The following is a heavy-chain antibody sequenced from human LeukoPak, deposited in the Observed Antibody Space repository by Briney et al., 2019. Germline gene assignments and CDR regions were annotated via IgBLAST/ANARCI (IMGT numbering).Heavy chain of an antibody. D-gene: IGHD6-19*01. CDR3: ARRLAVADHLDY. CDR1: GYSISSGYY. Sequence: SETLSLTCAVSGYSISSGYYWGWIRQPPGKGLEWIGSIYHSGSTYYNPSLKSRVTISVDTSKNQFSLKLSSVTAADTAVYYCARRLAVADHLDYWGQGTLVTVSS. CDR2: IYHSGST. V-gene: IGHV4-38-2*01. J-gene: IGHJ4*02.